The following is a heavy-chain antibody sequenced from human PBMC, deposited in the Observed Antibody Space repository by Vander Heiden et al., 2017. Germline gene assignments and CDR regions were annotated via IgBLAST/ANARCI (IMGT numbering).Heavy chain of an antibody. Sequence: EVQLVESGGGLIQPGGSLRLSCAASGFTVSSNYMSWVRQAPGKGLEWVSVIYSGGSTYYADSVKGRFTISRDNSKNTLYLKMKSLRAEDTAVYYCARDSSSWYIGDYWGQGTLVTVSS. D-gene: IGHD6-13*01. CDR3: ARDSSSWYIGDY. CDR1: GFTVSSNY. J-gene: IGHJ4*02. V-gene: IGHV3-53*01. CDR2: IYSGGST.